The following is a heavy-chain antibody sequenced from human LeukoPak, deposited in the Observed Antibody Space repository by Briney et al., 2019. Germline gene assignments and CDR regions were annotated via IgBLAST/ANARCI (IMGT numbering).Heavy chain of an antibody. Sequence: GGSLRLSCAASGFTFSGFAMSWIRRAPGKGLEWVSSISRSGESTFYADSVKGRFTISRDNSKNTLYLQMNSLRAEDTAVYYCAKDTYYYDSSGYYSLIFDYWGQGTLVTVSS. CDR2: ISRSGEST. CDR3: AKDTYYYDSSGYYSLIFDY. CDR1: GFTFSGFA. V-gene: IGHV3-23*01. J-gene: IGHJ4*02. D-gene: IGHD3-22*01.